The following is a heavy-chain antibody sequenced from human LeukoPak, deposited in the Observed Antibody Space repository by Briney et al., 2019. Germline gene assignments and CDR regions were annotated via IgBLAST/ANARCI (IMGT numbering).Heavy chain of an antibody. CDR3: ARPAYENYCSGGSCYFDY. CDR1: GYSFTSYW. V-gene: IGHV5-51*01. D-gene: IGHD2-15*01. J-gene: IGHJ4*02. CDR2: IYPGDSDT. Sequence: GESLKISCKGSGYSFTSYWIGWVRQMPGKGLEWMGIIYPGDSDTRYSPSFQGQVTISADKSIGTAYLQWGSLKASDTAMYYCARPAYENYCSGGSCYFDYWGQGTLVTVSS.